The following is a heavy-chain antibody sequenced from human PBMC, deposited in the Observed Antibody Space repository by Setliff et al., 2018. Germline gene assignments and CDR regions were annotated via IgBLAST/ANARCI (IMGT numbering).Heavy chain of an antibody. CDR1: GYTFTAYD. Sequence: ASVKVSCKASGYTFTAYDIVWVRQATGQGLEWMGWMNPNSGRTGYPQKFQGRVTMTRNTSISTAYMELSSLRSEDTAVYFCARGRDCSGGSCHRGFYHYMDVWGKGATVTVSS. J-gene: IGHJ6*03. CDR3: ARGRDCSGGSCHRGFYHYMDV. V-gene: IGHV1-8*02. CDR2: MNPNSGRT. D-gene: IGHD2-15*01.